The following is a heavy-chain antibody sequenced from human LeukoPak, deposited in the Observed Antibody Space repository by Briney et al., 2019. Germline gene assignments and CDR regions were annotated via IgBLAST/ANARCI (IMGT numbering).Heavy chain of an antibody. CDR3: ARVTMVAAASYNWFVP. Sequence: PGGSLRLSCAASGFTFSNYGMHWVRQAPGKGLEWVAVICSDGSNKYYADSVRGRFTISRDNSKNTLYLQMNSLRAEDTAVYYCARVTMVAAASYNWFVPWGQGTLVTVSS. D-gene: IGHD2-15*01. CDR1: GFTFSNYG. J-gene: IGHJ5*02. CDR2: ICSDGSNK. V-gene: IGHV3-33*01.